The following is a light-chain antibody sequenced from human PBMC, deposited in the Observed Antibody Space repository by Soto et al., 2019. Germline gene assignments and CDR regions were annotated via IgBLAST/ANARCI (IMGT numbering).Light chain of an antibody. CDR1: QDIRND. CDR2: SAS. J-gene: IGKJ1*01. V-gene: IGKV1-17*01. CDR3: LQHYRYPRT. Sequence: DIPMTQSPSSLSASVGDRVTITCRASQDIRNDLGWYQQKPGKAPKRLIYSASSLHPGVPARFSGSGSGTEFSLTISSLQPEDFATYYCLQHYRYPRTFGQGTKVEIK.